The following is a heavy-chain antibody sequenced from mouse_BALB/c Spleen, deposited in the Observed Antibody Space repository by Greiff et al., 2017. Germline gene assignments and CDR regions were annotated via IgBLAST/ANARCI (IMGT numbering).Heavy chain of an antibody. D-gene: IGHD2-4*01. V-gene: IGHV1-69*02. Sequence: VQLQQSGAELVRPGASVKLSCKASGYTFTSYWINWVKQRPGQGLEWIGNIYPSDSYTNYNQKFKDKATLTVDKSSSTAYMQLSSPTSEDSAVYYCTRDDYDWFAYWGQGTLVTVSA. CDR1: GYTFTSYW. CDR2: IYPSDSYT. J-gene: IGHJ3*01. CDR3: TRDDYDWFAY.